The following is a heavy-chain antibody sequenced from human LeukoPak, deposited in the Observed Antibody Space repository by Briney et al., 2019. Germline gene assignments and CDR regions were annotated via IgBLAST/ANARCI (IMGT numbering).Heavy chain of an antibody. CDR3: ARGGGDYVSSFLDY. D-gene: IGHD4-17*01. J-gene: IGHJ4*02. CDR1: GASISSYY. Sequence: PSETLSLTCTVSGASISSYYWSWIRQPPGKGLEWVGYIYYNGSTNYNPSLKSRVTISLDTSKNQFSLKLSSVTAADTAVDFCARGGGDYVSSFLDYWGQGALVTVSS. V-gene: IGHV4-59*01. CDR2: IYYNGST.